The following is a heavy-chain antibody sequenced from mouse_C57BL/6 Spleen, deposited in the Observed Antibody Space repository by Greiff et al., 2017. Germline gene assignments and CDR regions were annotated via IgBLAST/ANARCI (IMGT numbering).Heavy chain of an antibody. CDR1: GYTFTDYE. CDR3: STGDFDY. CDR2: IDPETGGT. J-gene: IGHJ2*01. V-gene: IGHV1-15*01. D-gene: IGHD1-1*02. Sequence: VQLQESGAELVRPGASVTLSCKASGYTFTDYEMHWVKQTPVHGLEWIGAIDPETGGTAYNQKFKGKAILTADKSSSTAYMELRSLTSEDSAVYYCSTGDFDYWGQGTTLTVSS.